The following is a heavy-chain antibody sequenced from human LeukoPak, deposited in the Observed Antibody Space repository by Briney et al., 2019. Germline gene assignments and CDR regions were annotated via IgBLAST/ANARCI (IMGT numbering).Heavy chain of an antibody. D-gene: IGHD3-10*01. CDR2: IIPILGIA. Sequence: ASVKVPCKASGGTFSSYAISWVRQAPGQGLEWMGRIIPILGIANYAQKFQGRVTITADKSTSTAYMELSSLRSEDTAVYYCARPMVRGVIAAPFDYWGQGTLVTVSS. CDR3: ARPMVRGVIAAPFDY. V-gene: IGHV1-69*04. J-gene: IGHJ4*02. CDR1: GGTFSSYA.